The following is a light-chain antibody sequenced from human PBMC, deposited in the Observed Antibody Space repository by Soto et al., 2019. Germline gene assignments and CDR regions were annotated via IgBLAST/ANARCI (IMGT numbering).Light chain of an antibody. Sequence: EIVLTQSPGTLSLSPGERATFSCRPSQGVSTTSLAWYQQKPGLPPRLLMYATSSRATGVPDRFTGSGSATDFTLTISRVEPGDSAVYYCQQYGGSPFTFGQGTKLEI. V-gene: IGKV3-20*01. CDR1: QGVSTTS. CDR2: ATS. J-gene: IGKJ2*01. CDR3: QQYGGSPFT.